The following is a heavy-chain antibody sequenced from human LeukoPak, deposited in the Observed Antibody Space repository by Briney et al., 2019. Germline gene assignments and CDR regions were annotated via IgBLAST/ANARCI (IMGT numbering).Heavy chain of an antibody. CDR3: VHSTGIAVPFDY. J-gene: IGHJ4*02. D-gene: IGHD6-19*01. CDR2: IYLGDNK. CDR1: GFSLSTSGVA. Sequence: SGPTLVNPTQTLTLTCTFSGFSLSTSGVAVGWIRQPPGKPLDWLALIYLGDNKPYIPPPRSSLPIIKDTSKNQVVLTMTNMDPVETGTYYCVHSTGIAVPFDYWGQGTLVTVSS. V-gene: IGHV2-5*02.